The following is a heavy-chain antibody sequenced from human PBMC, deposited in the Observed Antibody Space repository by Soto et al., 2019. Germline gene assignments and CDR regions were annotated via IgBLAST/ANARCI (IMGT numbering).Heavy chain of an antibody. V-gene: IGHV1-8*01. D-gene: IGHD4-17*01. CDR3: TRRAVTTVD. Sequence: QVQLVQSGAEVKKPGASMKVSCKASGSTFNSYDINWVRQATGQGFEWMGWMNPNSGNTGYAQKFRGRVTMTRNTSITTAYMELSSLRSEDTAAYYCTRRAVTTVDWGQGTLVTVSS. J-gene: IGHJ4*02. CDR1: GSTFNSYD. CDR2: MNPNSGNT.